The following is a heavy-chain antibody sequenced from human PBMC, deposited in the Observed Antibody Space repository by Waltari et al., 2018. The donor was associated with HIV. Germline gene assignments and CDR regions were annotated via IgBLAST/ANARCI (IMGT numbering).Heavy chain of an antibody. Sequence: VQLVESGGGSIKTGGSLRLSCAGSGFRVRMHWMDWVRQGPGKGLVWVARINSDGSTRNYADAVKGRFVISRDNSRNTVYLQLNSVKVEDTAVYFCARASHYIEFSTFDGDYYFDLWGRGTRVAVSS. D-gene: IGHD3-9*01. CDR1: GFRVRMHW. CDR3: ARASHYIEFSTFDGDYYFDL. J-gene: IGHJ4*02. CDR2: INSDGSTR. V-gene: IGHV3-74*01.